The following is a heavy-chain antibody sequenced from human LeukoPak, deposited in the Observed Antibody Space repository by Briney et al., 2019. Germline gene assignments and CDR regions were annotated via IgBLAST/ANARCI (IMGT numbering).Heavy chain of an antibody. D-gene: IGHD3-22*01. CDR3: AKDSSGYYKPIDS. V-gene: IGHV3-23*01. CDR2: ISGSGSNT. J-gene: IGHJ4*02. CDR1: GFTFSGYA. Sequence: GGSLRLSCAASGFTFSGYAMSWVRQAPGKGLEWVSSISGSGSNTYYADSVKGRFTISRDNSKNTPYLQMNSLRAEDTAVYYCAKDSSGYYKPIDSWGQGTLVIVSS.